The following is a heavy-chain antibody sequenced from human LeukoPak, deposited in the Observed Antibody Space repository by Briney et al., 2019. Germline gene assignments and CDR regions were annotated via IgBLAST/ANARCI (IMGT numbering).Heavy chain of an antibody. J-gene: IGHJ4*02. D-gene: IGHD6-19*01. Sequence: PGGSLRLSCAASGFTFSSYGMHWVRHAPGKGLEWVALISYDESNKFYADSVKGRFTISRDNSKSTLYLHMNSLRAEDTAVYYCAKVGGSSGWYIDYWGQGTLVTVSS. CDR2: ISYDESNK. V-gene: IGHV3-30*18. CDR3: AKVGGSSGWYIDY. CDR1: GFTFSSYG.